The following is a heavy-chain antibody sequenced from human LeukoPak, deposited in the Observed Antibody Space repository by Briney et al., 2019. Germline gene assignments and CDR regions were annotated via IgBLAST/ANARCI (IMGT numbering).Heavy chain of an antibody. J-gene: IGHJ6*02. D-gene: IGHD1-14*01. CDR1: GYTFTGYY. V-gene: IGHV1-2*02. CDR2: INPNSGGT. Sequence: ASVKVSCKASGYTFTGYYMHWVRQAPGQGLEWMGWINPNSGGTNYAQKFQGRVTMTRDTSISTAYMELSRLRSDDTAVYYCARDVPPYLTSPWGLDVWGQGTTVTVSS. CDR3: ARDVPPYLTSPWGLDV.